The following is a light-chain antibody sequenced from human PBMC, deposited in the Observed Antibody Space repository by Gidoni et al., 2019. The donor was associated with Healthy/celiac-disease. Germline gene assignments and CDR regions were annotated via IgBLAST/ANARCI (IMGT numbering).Light chain of an antibody. CDR3: QQSNSTPPT. CDR1: QSISSY. Sequence: DIQMTQSPSSLSASVGDRVTITCRASQSISSYLNWYQQKPGKAPKLLIYAASSLQSGVPSRFSGSGSRTDFTLTISSLQPEDFATYSCQQSNSTPPTFGGGTKVEIK. CDR2: AAS. V-gene: IGKV1-39*01. J-gene: IGKJ4*01.